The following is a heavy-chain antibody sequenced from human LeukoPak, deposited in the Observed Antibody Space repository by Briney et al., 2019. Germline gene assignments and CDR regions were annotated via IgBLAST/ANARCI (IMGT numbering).Heavy chain of an antibody. Sequence: GGSLRLSCAAPRRTFSSHAMSWVSQAPGKGLEWVSLISGSGGTTHYADSVKGRFTISRDNSKNTLSLQTNSLRVEDTAIYYCARLSSGWYDSWGQGTLFTVSS. D-gene: IGHD6-19*01. J-gene: IGHJ5*01. V-gene: IGHV3-23*01. CDR2: ISGSGGTT. CDR3: ARLSSGWYDS. CDR1: RRTFSSHA.